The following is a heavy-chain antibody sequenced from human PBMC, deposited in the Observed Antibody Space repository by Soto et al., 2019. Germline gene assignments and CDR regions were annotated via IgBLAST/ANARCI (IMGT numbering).Heavy chain of an antibody. Sequence: VQLVESGGGVVQPGRSLRLSCAASGFTFSSYAMHWVRQAPGKGLEWVAVISYDGSNKYYADSVKGRFTISRDNSKNTLYLQMNSLRAEDTAVYYCARGVERGSLYYYGMDVWGQGTTVTVSS. D-gene: IGHD1-1*01. CDR1: GFTFSSYA. V-gene: IGHV3-30-3*01. J-gene: IGHJ6*02. CDR3: ARGVERGSLYYYGMDV. CDR2: ISYDGSNK.